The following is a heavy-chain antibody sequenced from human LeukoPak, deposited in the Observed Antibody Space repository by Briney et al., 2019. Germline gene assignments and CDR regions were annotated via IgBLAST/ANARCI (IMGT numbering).Heavy chain of an antibody. J-gene: IGHJ6*02. CDR3: ARGRRPFRFSLGFYYYGMDV. CDR2: MNPNSGNT. D-gene: IGHD5-18*01. V-gene: IGHV1-8*01. CDR1: GYTFTSYD. Sequence: ASVKVSCKASGYTFTSYDINWVRQATGQGLEWMGWMNPNSGNTGYAQKFQGRVTMTRNTSISTAYMELSSLRSEDTAVYYCARGRRPFRFSLGFYYYGMDVWGQGTTVTVSS.